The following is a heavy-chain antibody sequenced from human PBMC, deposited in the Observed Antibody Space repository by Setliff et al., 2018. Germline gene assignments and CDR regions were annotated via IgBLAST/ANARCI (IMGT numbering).Heavy chain of an antibody. Sequence: PGESLTLSCKASGYIFTNYWIGWVRQMPGKGLEWMGVIYPGDSDTRYSPSFQGQVTISADKSINTAYLQWSSLKASDTAIYYCTRHEDRNKCTSSSCYRENDAFDVWGQGAMVTV. CDR3: TRHEDRNKCTSSSCYRENDAFDV. J-gene: IGHJ3*01. D-gene: IGHD2-2*01. V-gene: IGHV5-51*01. CDR1: GYIFTNYW. CDR2: IYPGDSDT.